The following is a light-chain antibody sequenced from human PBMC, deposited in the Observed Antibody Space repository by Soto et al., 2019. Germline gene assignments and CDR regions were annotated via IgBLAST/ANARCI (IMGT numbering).Light chain of an antibody. CDR2: GAS. V-gene: IGKV3-15*01. J-gene: IGKJ1*01. Sequence: EVVLTQSPGTLSVSPGERATLSCRASQSVSSNLAWYQQKPGQAPRLLIYGASTRATGIPARFSGSGSGTEFTLTISSLQSEDFVVYYCQQYNNWPMTFGQGTKVEIK. CDR3: QQYNNWPMT. CDR1: QSVSSN.